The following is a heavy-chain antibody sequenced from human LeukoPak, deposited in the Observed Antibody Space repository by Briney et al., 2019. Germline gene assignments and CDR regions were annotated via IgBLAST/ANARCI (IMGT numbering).Heavy chain of an antibody. D-gene: IGHD6-13*01. CDR1: GFTFSSYA. CDR2: ISSSGGST. Sequence: GGSLRLSCAASGFTFSSYAMHWVRQAPGKGLEYVSAISSSGGSTYYANSVKGRFTISRDNSKNTLYLQMGSLRAEDMAVYYCARGLAIAAAGTEGDYWGQGTLVTVSS. J-gene: IGHJ4*02. CDR3: ARGLAIAAAGTEGDY. V-gene: IGHV3-64*01.